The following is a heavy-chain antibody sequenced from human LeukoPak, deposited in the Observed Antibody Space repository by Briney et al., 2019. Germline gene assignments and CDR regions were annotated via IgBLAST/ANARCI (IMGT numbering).Heavy chain of an antibody. Sequence: GGSLKISCKGSGYSFTSYWIGWVRQVPGKGLEWMGIIYPGDSDTRYSPSFQGQVTISADKSISTAYLQWSSLKASDTAMYYCARRRLDTAMTDAFDIWGQGTMVTVSS. D-gene: IGHD5-18*01. CDR1: GYSFTSYW. V-gene: IGHV5-51*01. CDR3: ARRRLDTAMTDAFDI. CDR2: IYPGDSDT. J-gene: IGHJ3*02.